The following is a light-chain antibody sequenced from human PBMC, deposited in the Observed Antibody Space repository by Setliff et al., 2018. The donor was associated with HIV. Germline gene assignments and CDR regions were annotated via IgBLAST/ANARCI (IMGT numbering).Light chain of an antibody. CDR2: EVR. Sequence: LTQPASVSGSPGQSITISCTGTSSDVGGYNYVSWYQQHPGKAPKLIIYEVRNRPSGVSNRFSGSKSGNTASLTISGLQAEDEGDYHCSSYAITNTLPFGTGTKVTVL. CDR1: SSDVGGYNY. J-gene: IGLJ1*01. CDR3: SSYAITNTLP. V-gene: IGLV2-14*01.